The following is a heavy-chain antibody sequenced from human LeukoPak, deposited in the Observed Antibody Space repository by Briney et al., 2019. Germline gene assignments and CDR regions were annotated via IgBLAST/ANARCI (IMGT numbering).Heavy chain of an antibody. Sequence: ASVRVSCKASGYTFTDYYRHWVRQAPGQGLEWMGWVNPNSGGTNYAQKFQGRVTMTRDTSISTAYMELSRLRSDDTAVYYCAIYLGYCSSTSCLRVTPFDYWGQGTLVTVSS. CDR2: VNPNSGGT. CDR1: GYTFTDYY. V-gene: IGHV1-2*02. CDR3: AIYLGYCSSTSCLRVTPFDY. J-gene: IGHJ4*02. D-gene: IGHD2-2*01.